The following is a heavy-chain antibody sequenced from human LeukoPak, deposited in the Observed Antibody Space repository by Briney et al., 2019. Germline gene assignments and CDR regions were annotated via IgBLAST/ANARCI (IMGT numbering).Heavy chain of an antibody. J-gene: IGHJ4*02. CDR2: IYPGDSDT. CDR3: ARQYYDSSSYYPYFDY. V-gene: IGHV5-51*01. D-gene: IGHD3-22*01. CDR1: GYSFTSYW. Sequence: GESLKISCKGSGYSFTSYWIGWVRQMPGKGLEWMGIIYPGDSDTRYSPSFRGQVTISADKSISTAYLQWSSLKASDTAMYYCARQYYDSSSYYPYFDYWGQGTLVTVSS.